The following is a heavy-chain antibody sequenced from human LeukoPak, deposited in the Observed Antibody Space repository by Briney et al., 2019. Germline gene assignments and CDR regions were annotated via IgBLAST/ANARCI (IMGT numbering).Heavy chain of an antibody. CDR3: AGTSPYRNWFDP. D-gene: IGHD2-2*02. CDR2: ISAYNCNT. CDR1: GYTFTSYG. V-gene: IGHV1-18*01. Sequence: ASVKVSCKASGYTFTSYGISWVRQAPGQGLEWIGWISAYNCNTNYAQKLQGRVRMTTDRSTSTAYMELRSLRSDDTAVYYCAGTSPYRNWFDPWGQGTLVTVSS. J-gene: IGHJ5*02.